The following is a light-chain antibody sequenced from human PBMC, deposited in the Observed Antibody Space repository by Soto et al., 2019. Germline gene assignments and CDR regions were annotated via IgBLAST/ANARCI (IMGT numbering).Light chain of an antibody. CDR3: QQYGSSWT. V-gene: IGKV3-20*01. CDR2: GAS. J-gene: IGKJ1*01. Sequence: EIVLTPSPGTLSLSPVERATLSCRASQSVSNNYLAWYQQKPGQAPRLLIYGASNRATGIPDRFSGSGSGTDFTLTISRLEPEDFAVYSCQQYGSSWTFGQGTKVDI. CDR1: QSVSNNY.